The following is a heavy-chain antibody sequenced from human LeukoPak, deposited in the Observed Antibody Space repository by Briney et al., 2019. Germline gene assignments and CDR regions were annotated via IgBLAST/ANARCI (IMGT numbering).Heavy chain of an antibody. CDR3: ASYRITMIVVVSSPPDY. J-gene: IGHJ4*02. CDR1: GYTLTELS. CDR2: FDPEDGET. V-gene: IGHV1-24*01. Sequence: ASVKVASKVSGYTLTELSMHWVRQAPGKGLEWMGGFDPEDGETIYAQKFQGRVTMTEDTSTDTAYMELSSLRSEDTAVYYCASYRITMIVVVSSPPDYWGQGTLVTVSS. D-gene: IGHD3-22*01.